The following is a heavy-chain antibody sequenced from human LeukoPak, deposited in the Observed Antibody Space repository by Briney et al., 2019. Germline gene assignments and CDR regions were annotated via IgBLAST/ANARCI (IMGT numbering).Heavy chain of an antibody. V-gene: IGHV3-48*03. D-gene: IGHD2-2*02. CDR3: ARGVPGYCSGTSCYKDYYYMDV. CDR1: GFTFSSYE. J-gene: IGHJ6*03. Sequence: GGSLRLSCAASGFTFSSYEMNWVRQAPGKGLEWVSYISSSGRNIYCADSVKGRFTISRDNAKNSLYVQVNSLRAEDTAVYYCARGVPGYCSGTSCYKDYYYMDVWGKGTTVTVSS. CDR2: ISSSGRNI.